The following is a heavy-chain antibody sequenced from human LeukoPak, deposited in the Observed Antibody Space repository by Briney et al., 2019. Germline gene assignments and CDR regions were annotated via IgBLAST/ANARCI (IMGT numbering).Heavy chain of an antibody. CDR1: GYTFTSYD. CDR2: VSGYNGNT. V-gene: IGHV1-18*01. D-gene: IGHD1-26*01. Sequence: ASVKVSCKASGYTFTSYDINWVRQAPGQGLEWMGWVSGYNGNTNYAQKFEGRVAMTTDTSSSTAYLELRNLRSDDTAVYYCAKTRSFWAPFDYWGRGSLVTVSS. J-gene: IGHJ4*02. CDR3: AKTRSFWAPFDY.